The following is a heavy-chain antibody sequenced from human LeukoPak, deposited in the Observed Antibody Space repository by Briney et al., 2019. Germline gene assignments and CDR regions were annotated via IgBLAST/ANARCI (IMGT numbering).Heavy chain of an antibody. J-gene: IGHJ6*02. D-gene: IGHD3-3*01. V-gene: IGHV4-34*01. CDR3: ARVRITIFGVVINYGMDV. Sequence: SETLSLTCAVYGGSFSGYYWSWIRQPAGKGLAWIGEINHSGSTNYNPSLKSRVTISVDTSKNQFSLKLSSVTAADTAVYYCARVRITIFGVVINYGMDVWGQGATVTVSS. CDR2: INHSGST. CDR1: GGSFSGYY.